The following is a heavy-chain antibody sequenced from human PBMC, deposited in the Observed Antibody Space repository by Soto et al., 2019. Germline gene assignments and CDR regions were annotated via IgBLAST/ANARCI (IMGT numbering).Heavy chain of an antibody. CDR1: GFTFSSYG. CDR2: ISYDGSNK. CDR3: AKEVTGDWYFDL. Sequence: PGGSLRLSCAASGFTFSSYGMHWVRQAPGKGLEWVAVISYDGSNKYYADSVKGRFTISRDNSKNTLYLQMNSLRAEDAAVYYCAKEVTGDWYFDLWGRGTLVTVSS. J-gene: IGHJ2*01. V-gene: IGHV3-30*18. D-gene: IGHD2-21*02.